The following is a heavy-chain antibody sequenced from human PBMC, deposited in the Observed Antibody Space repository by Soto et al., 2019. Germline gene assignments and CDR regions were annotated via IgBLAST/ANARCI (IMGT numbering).Heavy chain of an antibody. CDR3: ARDAAEYYFDY. J-gene: IGHJ4*02. Sequence: QVQLKESGPGLVKPSQTLSLTCTVSGGSIRSGGQYWSWIRQHPGKGLEWIGYIYDSGSTYYNPSLRSRVTISVDTSKKQFSLKLGSVTAADTAVYYCARDAAEYYFDYWGQGTLVTVSS. V-gene: IGHV4-31*03. CDR2: IYDSGST. D-gene: IGHD6-25*01. CDR1: GGSIRSGGQY.